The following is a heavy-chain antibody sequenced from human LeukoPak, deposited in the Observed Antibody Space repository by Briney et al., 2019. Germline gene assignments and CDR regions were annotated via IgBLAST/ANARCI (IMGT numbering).Heavy chain of an antibody. V-gene: IGHV3-7*01. CDR2: IKQDGSET. Sequence: GSLRLSCAASGFAFSNYWMNWVRQAPGKGLEWVANIKQDGSETYYVDSVKCRFTISRDNAKNSLYLQMNSLRAEDTALYYCCSTNSFSYWGQGTLVTVSS. CDR3: CSTNSFSY. J-gene: IGHJ4*02. D-gene: IGHD2-2*01. CDR1: GFAFSNYW.